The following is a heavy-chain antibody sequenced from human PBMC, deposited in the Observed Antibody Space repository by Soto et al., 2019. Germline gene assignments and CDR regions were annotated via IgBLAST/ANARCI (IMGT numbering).Heavy chain of an antibody. CDR2: IKQDGSEK. CDR3: ARGLVAAVGIDY. V-gene: IGHV3-7*04. J-gene: IGHJ4*02. CDR1: GFTFSSYW. D-gene: IGHD5-12*01. Sequence: GGSLRLSCAASGFTFSSYWMSWVRQAPGRGLEWVANIKQDGSEKYYVDSVKGRFTISRDNAKNSLYLQMNGLRAEDTALYYCARGLVAAVGIDYCGQGTLVTVSS.